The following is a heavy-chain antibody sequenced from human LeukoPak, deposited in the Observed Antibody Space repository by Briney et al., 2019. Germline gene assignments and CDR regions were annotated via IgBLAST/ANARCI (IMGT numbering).Heavy chain of an antibody. Sequence: GGSLRLSCAASGFTFSNYGMTWVRQAPGKGLEWVSAITGNRISTYYADSVKGRSTISRDNSKNTLFLQMNSLRVEDTAVYYCARIRSGYYPLSNALDFWGQGTMVTVSS. J-gene: IGHJ3*01. CDR3: ARIRSGYYPLSNALDF. V-gene: IGHV3-23*01. D-gene: IGHD3-22*01. CDR2: ITGNRIST. CDR1: GFTFSNYG.